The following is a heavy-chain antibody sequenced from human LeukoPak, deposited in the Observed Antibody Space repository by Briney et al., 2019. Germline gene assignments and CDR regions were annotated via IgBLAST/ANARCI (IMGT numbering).Heavy chain of an antibody. Sequence: NPSETLSLTCTVSGGSINSYYWSWIRQPAGKGLEWIGHIYTSGSTNYSPSLKSRVTMSVDTSKNQFSLKLSSVTAADTAVYYCARDRSGGSYGVDVWGQGTTVTVSS. V-gene: IGHV4-4*07. D-gene: IGHD2-15*01. CDR3: ARDRSGGSYGVDV. CDR2: IYTSGST. CDR1: GGSINSYY. J-gene: IGHJ6*02.